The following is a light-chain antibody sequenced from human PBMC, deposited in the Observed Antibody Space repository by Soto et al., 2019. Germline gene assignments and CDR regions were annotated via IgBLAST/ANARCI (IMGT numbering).Light chain of an antibody. Sequence: QMTQSPSSLSASVGDRVTIICRASQSISIYLNWYQQKPGKAPNLLIYTASSLQSGVPSRFSGSGSGTDFTLTISSLQPEDFATYYCLQDYDYPWTFGQGTKVDI. CDR1: QSISIY. J-gene: IGKJ1*01. CDR2: TAS. V-gene: IGKV1-6*01. CDR3: LQDYDYPWT.